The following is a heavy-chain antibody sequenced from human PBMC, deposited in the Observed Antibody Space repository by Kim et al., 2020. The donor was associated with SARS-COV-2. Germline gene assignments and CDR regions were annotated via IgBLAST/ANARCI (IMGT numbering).Heavy chain of an antibody. CDR3: AAAGYSRGWSGDLFDY. J-gene: IGHJ4*01. Sequence: GGSLRLSCAASGFTFSSNYMSWVRQAPGKGLEWVSVIYSGGSTNYADSAKGSFSISSDNTKNTLLHLNNNLRAEDKAAYYYAAAGYSRGWSGDLFDYWG. V-gene: IGHV3-66*01. D-gene: IGHD6-19*01. CDR2: IYSGGST. CDR1: GFTFSSNY.